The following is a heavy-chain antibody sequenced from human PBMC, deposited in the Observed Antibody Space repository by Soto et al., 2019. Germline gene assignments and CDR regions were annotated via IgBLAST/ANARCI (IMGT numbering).Heavy chain of an antibody. J-gene: IGHJ3*02. CDR2: TKQDESEK. CDR3: ARGDYYDSSGAFSDAFDI. Sequence: PGGSLRLSCAASGFTFSSYWMSWVRQAPGKGLEWVANTKQDESEKYYVDSVKGRFTISRDNAKNSLFLQMNSLRAEDTAVYYCARGDYYDSSGAFSDAFDIWGQGTMVTVSS. D-gene: IGHD3-22*01. V-gene: IGHV3-7*04. CDR1: GFTFSSYW.